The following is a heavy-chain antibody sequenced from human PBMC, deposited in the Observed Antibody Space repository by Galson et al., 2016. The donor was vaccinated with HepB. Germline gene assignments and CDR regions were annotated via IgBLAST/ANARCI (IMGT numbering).Heavy chain of an antibody. D-gene: IGHD3-10*01. V-gene: IGHV3-7*03. CDR1: GFTFSTYW. J-gene: IGHJ4*02. CDR3: ARAYYYGSGSQPYYFDY. CDR2: IKQDGSEK. Sequence: SLRLSCAASGFTFSTYWMSWVRQAPGKGLEWVANIKQDGSEKDYVDSVEGRFTISRDNAKNSLYLQMNSLRAEDTAVYYCARAYYYGSGSQPYYFDYWGQGTLVTVSS.